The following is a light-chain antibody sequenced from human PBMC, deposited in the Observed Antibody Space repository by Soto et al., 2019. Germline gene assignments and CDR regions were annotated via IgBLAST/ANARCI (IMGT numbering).Light chain of an antibody. J-gene: IGLJ2*01. CDR2: RNN. CDR3: AAWDDSLSGVV. CDR1: SPNIGSNY. Sequence: QAVVTQPPSASGTPGQRVTISCSGSSPNIGSNYVYWYQQLPGTAPKLLIYRNNQRPSGFPDRFSGSKSGTSASLAISGLRSEDEADYYCAAWDDSLSGVVFGGGTKLTVL. V-gene: IGLV1-47*01.